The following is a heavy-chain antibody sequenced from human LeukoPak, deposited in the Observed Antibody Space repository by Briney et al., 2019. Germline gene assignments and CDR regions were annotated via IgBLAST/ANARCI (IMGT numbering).Heavy chain of an antibody. J-gene: IGHJ4*02. V-gene: IGHV3-48*03. Sequence: PGGSLRLSCAASGFTFSSYEMNWVRQALGKGLEWVSYISSSGSTIYYAASVKGRFTISRDNAKNSLYLQMNSLRAEDTAVYYCARDHPSDILTGYYSFDYWGQGTLVTVSS. D-gene: IGHD3-9*01. CDR1: GFTFSSYE. CDR3: ARDHPSDILTGYYSFDY. CDR2: ISSSGSTI.